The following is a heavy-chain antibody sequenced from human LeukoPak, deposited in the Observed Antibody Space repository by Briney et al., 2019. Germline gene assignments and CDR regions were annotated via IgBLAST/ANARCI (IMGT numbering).Heavy chain of an antibody. J-gene: IGHJ5*02. CDR3: AKDPPPGGRSDYGSGSYYIWPWFDP. V-gene: IGHV3-23*01. Sequence: GGSLRLSCAASVVTFTIYAMSSVRQAPGEGLEWGSAIIGIGGSTYSADSVKGRFTLSRDTSKNTQYLQMTSLRAEDTGIYYCAKDPPPGGRSDYGSGSYYIWPWFDPWGQGTLVTVSS. D-gene: IGHD3-10*01. CDR1: VVTFTIYA. CDR2: IIGIGGST.